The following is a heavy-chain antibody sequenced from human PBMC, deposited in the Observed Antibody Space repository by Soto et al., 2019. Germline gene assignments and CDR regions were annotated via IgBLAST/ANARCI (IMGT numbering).Heavy chain of an antibody. J-gene: IGHJ6*01. Sequence: QVQLVESGGGVVQPGRSLRLSCAASGFTFSSYGMHWVRQAPGKGLEWVAVIWYDGSNKYYADSVKGRFTISRDNSKNTLYLQMNSLRAEDTAVYYCARGYCSSTSCSGLYYYYYGMDVW. V-gene: IGHV3-33*01. CDR1: GFTFSSYG. D-gene: IGHD2-2*01. CDR3: ARGYCSSTSCSGLYYYYYGMDV. CDR2: IWYDGSNK.